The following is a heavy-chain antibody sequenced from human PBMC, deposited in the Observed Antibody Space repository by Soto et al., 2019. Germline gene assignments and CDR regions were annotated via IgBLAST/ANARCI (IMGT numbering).Heavy chain of an antibody. D-gene: IGHD3-9*01. CDR3: ARVPFDILTGYQDDAFDI. V-gene: IGHV3-48*01. CDR2: ISSSSSTI. Sequence: GGSLRLSCAASGFTFSSYSMNWVRQAPGKGLEWVSYISSSSSTIYYADSVKGRFTISRDNAKNSLYLQMNSLRAEDTAVYYCARVPFDILTGYQDDAFDIWGQGTMVTVSS. CDR1: GFTFSSYS. J-gene: IGHJ3*02.